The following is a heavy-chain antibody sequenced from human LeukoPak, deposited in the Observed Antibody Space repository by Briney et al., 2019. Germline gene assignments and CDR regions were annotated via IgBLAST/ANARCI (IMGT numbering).Heavy chain of an antibody. CDR3: AKAPTMVRGRMDV. Sequence: GGSLRLSCAASGFTFSSYAMNWVRQAPGKGLEWVSAIIGSGGATYYADSVEGRFSISRDNSNNMLYLQMNSLRAEDTAVYYCAKAPTMVRGRMDVWGQGTTDTVSS. V-gene: IGHV3-23*01. CDR1: GFTFSSYA. J-gene: IGHJ6*02. CDR2: IIGSGGAT. D-gene: IGHD3-10*01.